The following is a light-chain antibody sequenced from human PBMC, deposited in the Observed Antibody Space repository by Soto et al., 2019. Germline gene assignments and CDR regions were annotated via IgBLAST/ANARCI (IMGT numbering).Light chain of an antibody. CDR1: QSVSSY. CDR2: DAS. J-gene: IGKJ3*01. CDR3: QQRSNWPLLFT. Sequence: EIVLTQSPATLSLSPGERATLSCRASQSVSSYLAWYQQKPGQAPRLLIYDASNRATGIPARFSGSGSGTDFTLTSSSLEPEDFAVYYWQQRSNWPLLFTFGPGTKVDIK. V-gene: IGKV3-11*01.